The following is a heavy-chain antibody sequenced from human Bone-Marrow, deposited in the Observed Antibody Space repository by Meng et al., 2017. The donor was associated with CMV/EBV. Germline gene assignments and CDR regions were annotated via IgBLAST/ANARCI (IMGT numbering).Heavy chain of an antibody. CDR1: GYTFTGYY. V-gene: IGHV1-2*02. CDR2: INPNSGGT. J-gene: IGHJ1*01. CDR3: ARAGSYYGGKANFQH. Sequence: ASVKVSCKASGYTFTGYYMHWVRQAPGQGLEWMGWINPNSGGTNYAQKFQGRVTMTRDTSISTAYMELSRLRSDDTAVYCCARAGSYYGGKANFQHWGQGTLVTVSS. D-gene: IGHD4-23*01.